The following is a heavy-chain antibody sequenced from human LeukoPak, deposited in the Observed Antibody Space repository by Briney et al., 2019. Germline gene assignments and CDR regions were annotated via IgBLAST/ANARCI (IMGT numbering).Heavy chain of an antibody. Sequence: PGGSLRLSCAASGFTFSSYAMYWVRQAPGKGLEYVSAISSNGGNSYCANSLKGRFTVSRDNSKNTLYLQMGSLRGEDLAVYYCARGRHASVGYGLDVWGRGTTVTVSS. CDR1: GFTFSSYA. V-gene: IGHV3-64*01. CDR2: ISSNGGNS. J-gene: IGHJ6*02. CDR3: ARGRHASVGYGLDV.